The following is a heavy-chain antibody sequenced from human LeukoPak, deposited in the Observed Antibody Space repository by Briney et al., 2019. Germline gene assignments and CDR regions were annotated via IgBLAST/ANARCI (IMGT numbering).Heavy chain of an antibody. CDR1: GYRFSGYY. Sequence: AASVKVSCEASGYRFSGYYMYWVRQAPGQGLEWMGWINPNSGGSKYAQKFQGRVTMTRDTSISTAYMELNSLGSDDTAVYYCARWNDPTQNYYHYGMDVWGQGTTVTVSS. CDR2: INPNSGGS. J-gene: IGHJ6*02. CDR3: ARWNDPTQNYYHYGMDV. V-gene: IGHV1-2*02. D-gene: IGHD1-1*01.